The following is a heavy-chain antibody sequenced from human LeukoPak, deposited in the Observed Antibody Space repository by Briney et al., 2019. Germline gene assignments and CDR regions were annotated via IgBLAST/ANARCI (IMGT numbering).Heavy chain of an antibody. CDR1: GGSISSSSYY. Sequence: PSETLSLTCTVSGGSISSSSYYWGWIRQPPGKGLEWIGSIYYSGSTYYNPSLKSRVTISVDTSKNQFSLKLSSVTAADTAVYYCARVLGAWFGEFPYYFDYWGQGTLVTVSS. V-gene: IGHV4-39*07. CDR3: ARVLGAWFGEFPYYFDY. D-gene: IGHD3-10*01. J-gene: IGHJ4*02. CDR2: IYYSGST.